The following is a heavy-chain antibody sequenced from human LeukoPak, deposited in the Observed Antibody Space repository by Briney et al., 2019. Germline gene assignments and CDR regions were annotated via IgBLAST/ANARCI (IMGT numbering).Heavy chain of an antibody. V-gene: IGHV4-59*01. CDR3: ARAPAYGDYVLGPRGHFDY. D-gene: IGHD4-17*01. CDR2: IYYSGST. CDR1: GGSISSYY. J-gene: IGHJ4*02. Sequence: SETLSLTCTVSGGSISSYYWSWIRQPPGKGLEWIGYIYYSGSTNYNPSLKSRVTISVDTSKKQFSLKLSSVTAADTAVCCCARAPAYGDYVLGPRGHFDYWGQGTLVTVSS.